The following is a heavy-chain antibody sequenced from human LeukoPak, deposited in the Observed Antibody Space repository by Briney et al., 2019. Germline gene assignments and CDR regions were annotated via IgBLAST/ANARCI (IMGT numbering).Heavy chain of an antibody. J-gene: IGHJ4*02. CDR2: ISSSGSTI. CDR1: GFTFSDYY. D-gene: IGHD2-2*01. V-gene: IGHV3-11*04. CDR3: AGSLGYCSSTSCEPVYFDY. Sequence: GGSLRLSCAASGFTFSDYYMSWIRQAPGKGLEWVSYISSSGSTIYYADSVKGRFTISRDNAKNSLYLQMSSLRAEDTAVYYCAGSLGYCSSTSCEPVYFDYWGQGTLVTVSS.